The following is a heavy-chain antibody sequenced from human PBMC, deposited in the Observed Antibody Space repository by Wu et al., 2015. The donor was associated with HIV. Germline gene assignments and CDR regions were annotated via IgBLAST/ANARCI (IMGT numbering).Heavy chain of an antibody. D-gene: IGHD4-17*01. CDR3: DERWPHEMDYEGVSDY. Sequence: QVQLVQSGAEVKKPGASVKVSCKASGYTFTGYYMHWVRQAPGQGLEWMGWINPNSGGTNYAQKFQGRVTMTRDTSISTAYMELRSLRSDDTAVYYCDERWPHEMDYEGVSDYVGQGTRGHRLL. CDR1: GYTFTGYY. CDR2: INPNSGGT. J-gene: IGHJ4*02. V-gene: IGHV1-2*02.